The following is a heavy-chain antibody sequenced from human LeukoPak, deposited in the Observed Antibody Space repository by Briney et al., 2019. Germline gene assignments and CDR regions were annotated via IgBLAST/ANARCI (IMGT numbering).Heavy chain of an antibody. CDR3: AGLYEDINHSFDF. J-gene: IGHJ4*02. D-gene: IGHD2-15*01. Sequence: ASVKVSCKASGYTFTAYYIHWVGQPPGQGLEWMGWINPTTRSTNYAQKFKGRVTMTGDTSISTVYMELSRLRSDDTAVYYCAGLYEDINHSFDFWGQETLVTVSS. V-gene: IGHV1-2*02. CDR1: GYTFTAYY. CDR2: INPTTRST.